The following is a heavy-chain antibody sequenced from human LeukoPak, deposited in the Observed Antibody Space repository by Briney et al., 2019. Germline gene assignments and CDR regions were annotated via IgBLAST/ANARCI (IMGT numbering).Heavy chain of an antibody. Sequence: GASVKVSCKASGYTFTTYSISWVRQAPGQGLEWMGWISGYNGNTHYAQKFQGRVTMNTDTSTSTAYMELRSLRSDDTAVYYCAREEGAPIAAANVWGLETMVSVSS. D-gene: IGHD6-13*01. CDR3: AREEGAPIAAANV. V-gene: IGHV1-18*01. CDR2: ISGYNGNT. CDR1: GYTFTTYS. J-gene: IGHJ3*01.